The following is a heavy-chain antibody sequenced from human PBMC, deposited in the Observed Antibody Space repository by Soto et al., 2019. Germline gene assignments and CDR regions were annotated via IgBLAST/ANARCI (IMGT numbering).Heavy chain of an antibody. V-gene: IGHV6-1*01. CDR2: TYYRSKWYN. CDR3: ARTITMAAAGTVDY. Sequence: SQTLSLTCAISGDSVYSKSAAWNWIRQSPSRGLEWLGRTYYRSKWYNDYVVSVKSRITINPDTSKNQFSLQLNSVTPEDTAVYYCARTITMAAAGTVDYWGQGTLVTVSS. J-gene: IGHJ4*02. CDR1: GDSVYSKSAA. D-gene: IGHD6-13*01.